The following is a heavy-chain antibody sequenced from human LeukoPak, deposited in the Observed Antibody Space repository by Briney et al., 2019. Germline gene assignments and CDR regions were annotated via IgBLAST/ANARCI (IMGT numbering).Heavy chain of an antibody. D-gene: IGHD3-22*01. V-gene: IGHV3-30*18. J-gene: IGHJ4*02. Sequence: GGSLPVSCAGTGFTFGSYGMHWVRQAPGKGLEWVAAISSDGSNKYYADSVKGRFTISRDNSKRTLYLQLNSLRADDTAVYYCAKGGFTMVVDWGQGPLVIVTS. CDR1: GFTFGSYG. CDR2: ISSDGSNK. CDR3: AKGGFTMVVD.